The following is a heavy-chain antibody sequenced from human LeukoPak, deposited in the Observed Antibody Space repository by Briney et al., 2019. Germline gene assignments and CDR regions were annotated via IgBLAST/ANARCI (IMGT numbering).Heavy chain of an antibody. D-gene: IGHD6-19*01. CDR3: ARADFYSSGWSLFDY. Sequence: SETLSLTCTVSGGSISSSSFYWVWLRPPPGKGLEGIACIRYSASTYYTPSLQSRVTASVDTSKNQFSLRLSSVTAADTAVYYCARADFYSSGWSLFDYWGQGNLLTVSS. CDR2: IRYSAST. J-gene: IGHJ4*02. V-gene: IGHV4-39*01. CDR1: GGSISSSSFY.